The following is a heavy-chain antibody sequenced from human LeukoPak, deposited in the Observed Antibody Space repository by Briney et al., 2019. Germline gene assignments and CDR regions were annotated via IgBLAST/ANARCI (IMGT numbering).Heavy chain of an antibody. CDR2: ITGDGES. Sequence: GGSLRLSCAVSGFTFSSNWINWVRQAPGRGLEWVASITGDGESNYEDSVKGRFTISRDNAKNSLYLQMNSLRAEDTAVYYCARVLWVQNYYYGMDVWGQGTTVTVSS. CDR1: GFTFSSNW. J-gene: IGHJ6*02. V-gene: IGHV3-7*04. CDR3: ARVLWVQNYYYGMDV. D-gene: IGHD3-16*01.